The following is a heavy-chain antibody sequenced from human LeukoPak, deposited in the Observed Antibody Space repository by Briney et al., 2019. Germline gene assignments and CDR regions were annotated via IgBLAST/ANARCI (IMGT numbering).Heavy chain of an antibody. Sequence: PSETLSLTCTVSSGSISSGGHYWSRIRQHPGKGLEWIGYIYYSGSTYYNPSLKSRVTISVDTSKNQFSLKLSSVTAADTAVYYCASLIAARRRGPSVFDYWGQGTLITVSS. V-gene: IGHV4-31*03. CDR2: IYYSGST. CDR1: SGSISSGGHY. D-gene: IGHD6-6*01. J-gene: IGHJ4*02. CDR3: ASLIAARRRGPSVFDY.